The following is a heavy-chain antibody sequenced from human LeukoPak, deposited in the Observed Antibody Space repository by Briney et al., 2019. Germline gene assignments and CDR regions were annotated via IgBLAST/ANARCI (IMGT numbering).Heavy chain of an antibody. V-gene: IGHV1-2*06. Sequence: GASMKVSCKASGYTFTGYYMHWVRQAPGQGLEWMGRINPNSGGTNYAQKFQGRVTMTRDTSISTAYMELSRLRSDDTAVYYCARGPLPLAVADCWGQGTLVTVSS. CDR2: INPNSGGT. CDR3: ARGPLPLAVADC. CDR1: GYTFTGYY. D-gene: IGHD6-19*01. J-gene: IGHJ4*02.